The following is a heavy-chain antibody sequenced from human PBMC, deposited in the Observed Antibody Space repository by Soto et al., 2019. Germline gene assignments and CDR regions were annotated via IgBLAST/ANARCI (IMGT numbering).Heavy chain of an antibody. D-gene: IGHD4-17*01. V-gene: IGHV4-59*08. J-gene: IGHJ4*02. CDR2: IYYSGST. CDR3: ATLPQYGDPNAGF. Sequence: SETLSLTCTVSGGSISSYYWSWIRQPPGKGLEWIGYIYYSGSTIYNPSLKSRVTISVDTSKNHFSLKLTSMTAADTAVYYCATLPQYGDPNAGFWGQGVLVTVSS. CDR1: GGSISSYY.